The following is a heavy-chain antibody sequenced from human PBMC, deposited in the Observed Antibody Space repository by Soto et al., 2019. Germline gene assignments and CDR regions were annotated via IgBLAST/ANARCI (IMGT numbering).Heavy chain of an antibody. D-gene: IGHD6-13*01. Sequence: QMLLRESGPGLVKPSETLSLTCTVSGGSITSGGSYWAWLRQHPGKDLEWIGHIFYSGSASYKPSLKSRAPISVDTTNDQYSRKLTSATAGDTAVYYWARWLVREQLGLDYFYAMDVWGQGTTVTVSS. CDR3: ARWLVREQLGLDYFYAMDV. CDR2: IFYSGSA. J-gene: IGHJ6*02. CDR1: GGSITSGGSY. V-gene: IGHV4-31*03.